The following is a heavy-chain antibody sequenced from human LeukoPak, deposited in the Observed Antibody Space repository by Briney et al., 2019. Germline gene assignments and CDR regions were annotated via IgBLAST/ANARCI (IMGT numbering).Heavy chain of an antibody. V-gene: IGHV3-21*01. Sequence: GGSLRLSCVACGISFRSYSMKWVRQAPGKGLEWVSSISCSSAYIYYADSVKGRFTISRDNAKNSLFLQMNSLRAEDMAVYYCARDGGGWYVHYYYYYMDVWGKGTTVTVSS. CDR3: ARDGGGWYVHYYYYYMDV. CDR1: GISFRSYS. CDR2: ISCSSAYI. D-gene: IGHD6-19*01. J-gene: IGHJ6*03.